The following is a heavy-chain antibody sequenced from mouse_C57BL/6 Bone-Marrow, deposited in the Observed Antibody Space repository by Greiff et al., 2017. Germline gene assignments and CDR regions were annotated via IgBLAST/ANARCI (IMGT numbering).Heavy chain of an antibody. CDR2: IDPEDGDT. CDR3: TTGSGGY. CDR1: SFNIKDYY. J-gene: IGHJ2*01. V-gene: IGHV14-1*01. Sequence: VQLQQSGAELVRPGASVKLSCTASSFNIKDYYMHWVKQRPEQGLEWIGRIDPEDGDTEYAPKFQGKATMTADTSSNPAYLQLSSLTSEDTAVYYCTTGSGGYWGQGTTLTVSS. D-gene: IGHD1-3*01.